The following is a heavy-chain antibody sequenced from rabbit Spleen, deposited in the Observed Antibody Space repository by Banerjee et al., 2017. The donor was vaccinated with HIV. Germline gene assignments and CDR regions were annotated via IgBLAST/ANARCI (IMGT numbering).Heavy chain of an antibody. CDR3: ARDAGSGDYIDGYFNL. CDR2: IYAGGGSI. V-gene: IGHV1S45*01. D-gene: IGHD8-1*01. CDR1: GFSFSSSYY. J-gene: IGHJ4*01. Sequence: QEQLVESGGGLVQPEGSLTLTCTASGFSFSSSYYMCWVRQAPGKGLEWIACIYAGGGSIYYASWVKSRFTISRTSTTVTLQMTSLTVADTATYFCARDAGSGDYIDGYFNLWGPGTLVTVS.